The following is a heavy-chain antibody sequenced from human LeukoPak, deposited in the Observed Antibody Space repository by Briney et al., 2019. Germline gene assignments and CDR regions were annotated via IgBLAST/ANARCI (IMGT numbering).Heavy chain of an antibody. CDR2: IRDSGEA. Sequence: PGGSLRLSCAVSGFRVSDYYMNWVRQAPGKGLEWVGLIRDSGEAFYADFARGRFAISRDESENTLYLQMNSLRVEDTAVYFCARDRAANQDWVEFDPWGQGTPVIVSS. V-gene: IGHV3-66*03. J-gene: IGHJ5*02. CDR1: GFRVSDYY. D-gene: IGHD3/OR15-3a*01. CDR3: ARDRAANQDWVEFDP.